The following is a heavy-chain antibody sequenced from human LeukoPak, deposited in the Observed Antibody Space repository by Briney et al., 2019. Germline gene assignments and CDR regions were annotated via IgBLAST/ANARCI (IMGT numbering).Heavy chain of an antibody. CDR3: ARNPPLIPETTSRLFDY. CDR1: GYTFTSYG. V-gene: IGHV1-18*01. CDR2: ISAYNGNT. J-gene: IGHJ4*02. D-gene: IGHD1-7*01. Sequence: ASVKVSCKASGYTFTSYGISWVRQAPGQGLVWMGWISAYNGNTNYAQKLQGRVTMTTDTSTSTAYMELRSLRSDDTAVYYCARNPPLIPETTSRLFDYWAREPWSPSPQ.